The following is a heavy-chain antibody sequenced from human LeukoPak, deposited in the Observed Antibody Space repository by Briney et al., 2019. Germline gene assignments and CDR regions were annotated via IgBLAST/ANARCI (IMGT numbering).Heavy chain of an antibody. D-gene: IGHD2-8*01. CDR3: VRDRYYLSDY. CDR2: INPDGTIT. Sequence: GGSLRLSCAASGFTLSTYWMHWVRQAPGRGLVWVSRINPDGTITSYADSVKGRFTISRDNAKNTLYLQMNSLRAEDTAVYYCVRDRYYLSDYWGQGTLVTVSS. V-gene: IGHV3-74*01. J-gene: IGHJ4*02. CDR1: GFTLSTYW.